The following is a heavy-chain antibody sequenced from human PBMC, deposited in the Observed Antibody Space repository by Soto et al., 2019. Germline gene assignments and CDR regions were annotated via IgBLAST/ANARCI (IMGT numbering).Heavy chain of an antibody. V-gene: IGHV3-23*01. Sequence: LRLSCAASGFTFGTYGMGWVRQAPGKGLEWVSVISGSGGSSYYAASVKGRFTISRDNSKNTLYLQMNGLRAEDTALYYCAKVTKRAAAGRYEYYKYGMDVWGQGTTVTVSS. CDR3: AKVTKRAAAGRYEYYKYGMDV. D-gene: IGHD6-13*01. J-gene: IGHJ6*02. CDR1: GFTFGTYG. CDR2: ISGSGGSS.